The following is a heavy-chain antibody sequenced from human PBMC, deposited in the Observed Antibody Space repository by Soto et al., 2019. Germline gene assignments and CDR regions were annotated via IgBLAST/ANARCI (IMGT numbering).Heavy chain of an antibody. CDR3: ATYYDSSGPTFDY. CDR1: GGSISSGDHY. V-gene: IGHV4-30-4*01. J-gene: IGHJ4*02. CDR2: IYYSGTT. D-gene: IGHD3-22*01. Sequence: SETLSLTCTVSGGSISSGDHYWSWVRQPPGKGLEWIAYIYYSGTTYYNPSLKSRVTMSVDTSKNQFSLNLSSVTAADTAVYYCATYYDSSGPTFDYWGQVTVVTVSS.